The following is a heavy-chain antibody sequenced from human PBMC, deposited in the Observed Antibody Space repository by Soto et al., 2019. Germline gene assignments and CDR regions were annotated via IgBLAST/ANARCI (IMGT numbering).Heavy chain of an antibody. CDR1: GASVSSHS. J-gene: IGHJ5*02. Sequence: QVQLQESGPGLVKPSGTLSLTCSVTGASVSSHSWSWIRQSPGKGLEWIGYIHYSGGTTYTPSLRSRVTISVETSKNQLSLNLTSLTAADTAVYYCARGGTSGSAVYNWFDPWGQGTLVTVSS. V-gene: IGHV4-59*02. D-gene: IGHD3-10*01. CDR2: IHYSGGT. CDR3: ARGGTSGSAVYNWFDP.